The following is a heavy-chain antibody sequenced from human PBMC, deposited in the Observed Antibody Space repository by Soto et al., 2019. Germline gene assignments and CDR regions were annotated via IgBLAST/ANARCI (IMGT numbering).Heavy chain of an antibody. CDR1: GFTFSGSA. CDR3: TRSYGDYGVIDY. CDR2: IRSKANSYAT. J-gene: IGHJ4*02. V-gene: IGHV3-73*01. D-gene: IGHD4-17*01. Sequence: PGGSLRLSCAASGFTFSGSAMHWVRQASGKGLEWVGRIRSKANSYATAYAASVKGRFTISRDDSKNTAYLQMNGLKTEDTAMYYCTRSYGDYGVIDYWGQGTRVTVSS.